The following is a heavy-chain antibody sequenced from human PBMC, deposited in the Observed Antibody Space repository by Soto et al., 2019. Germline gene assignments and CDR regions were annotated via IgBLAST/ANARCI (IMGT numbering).Heavy chain of an antibody. Sequence: GGSLRLSCAASGFTFSNAWMSWVRQAPGKGLEWVGRIKSKTDGGTTDYAAPVKGRFTISRDDSKNSVFLQMKSLKTEDTAVYYCVRSGTYAWDWGQGTLVTVSS. D-gene: IGHD1-26*01. V-gene: IGHV3-15*01. CDR3: VRSGTYAWD. CDR2: IKSKTDGGTT. CDR1: GFTFSNAW. J-gene: IGHJ4*02.